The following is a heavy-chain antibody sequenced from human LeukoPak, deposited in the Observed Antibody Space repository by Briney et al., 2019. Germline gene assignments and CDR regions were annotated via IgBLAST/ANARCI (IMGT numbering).Heavy chain of an antibody. CDR3: ARQKTAAGTFDY. CDR1: GGSISSYY. J-gene: IGHJ4*02. Sequence: SETLSLTCTVSGGSISSYYWSWIRQPPGKGLEWIGYIYYSGSTNYNPSLKSRVTISVDTSKNQFSLKLSSVTAADTAVYYCARQKTAAGTFDYWGQGTLVTASS. CDR2: IYYSGST. D-gene: IGHD6-13*01. V-gene: IGHV4-59*08.